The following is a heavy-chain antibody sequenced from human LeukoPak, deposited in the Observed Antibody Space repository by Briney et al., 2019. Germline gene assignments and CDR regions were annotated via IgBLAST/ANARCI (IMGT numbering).Heavy chain of an antibody. CDR3: ARLGNSSGWIPDAFDI. CDR2: IYPGVSDT. J-gene: IGHJ3*02. D-gene: IGHD6-19*01. Sequence: GDSLEISCKGSGYSFTSFWIGWVRQMPGKGLEWMGIIYPGVSDTRYRPSFRGEVTISADKSISTAYLQWSSLKASDTAMYYCARLGNSSGWIPDAFDIWGQGTMVTVSS. CDR1: GYSFTSFW. V-gene: IGHV5-51*01.